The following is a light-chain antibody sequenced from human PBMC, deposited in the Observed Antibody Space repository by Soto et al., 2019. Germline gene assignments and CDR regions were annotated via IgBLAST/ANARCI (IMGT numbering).Light chain of an antibody. Sequence: QAVVPQPTSVSGAPGQRVTISCSGNSSNIGAPFDVHWYQQVPGTAPKLLSYGNRNRPSGVPDRFSGSKSGTSASLAITGLQADEEADYYCQYYDSSLSVVFGGGTKLTVL. J-gene: IGLJ2*01. CDR3: QYYDSSLSVV. CDR2: GNR. V-gene: IGLV1-40*01. CDR1: SSNIGAPFD.